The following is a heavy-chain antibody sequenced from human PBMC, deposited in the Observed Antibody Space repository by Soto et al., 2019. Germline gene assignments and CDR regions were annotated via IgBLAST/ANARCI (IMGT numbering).Heavy chain of an antibody. CDR3: ARQPTTGDTDLWFEP. Sequence: PSGSLSISCNVSGGSISTSRCYWAWIRQPPGKGLEWLANIFYSGSTYYNPSLASRVTVSVDTSKNEFSLKLRSVTAADTAVYYCARQPTTGDTDLWFEPWGQGTLVTVSS. CDR1: GGSISTSRCY. D-gene: IGHD2-21*01. V-gene: IGHV4-39*01. J-gene: IGHJ5*02. CDR2: IFYSGST.